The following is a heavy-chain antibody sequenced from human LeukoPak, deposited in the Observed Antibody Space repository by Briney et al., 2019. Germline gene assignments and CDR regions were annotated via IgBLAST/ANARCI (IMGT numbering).Heavy chain of an antibody. Sequence: GGSLRLSCAVSGFNLNSYVMHWVRQAPGKGLEWVAVIRHDEANSFYADSVQGRFTISRDTSKKLLYLQMNSLRVEDTAVYYCAKEYTPSSPLGELDSWGQGTLVTVSS. D-gene: IGHD6-6*01. CDR2: IRHDEANS. CDR1: GFNLNSYV. V-gene: IGHV3-30*02. J-gene: IGHJ4*02. CDR3: AKEYTPSSPLGELDS.